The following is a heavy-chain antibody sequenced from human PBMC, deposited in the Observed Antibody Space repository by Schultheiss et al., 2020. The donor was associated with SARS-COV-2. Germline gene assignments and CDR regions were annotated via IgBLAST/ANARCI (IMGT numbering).Heavy chain of an antibody. J-gene: IGHJ6*02. CDR2: IWYDGSNK. CDR1: GFTFSNYG. D-gene: IGHD3-22*01. V-gene: IGHV3-33*01. Sequence: GGSLRLSCAASGFTFSNYGMYWVRQAPGKGLEWVAVIWYDGSNKYYADSVKGRFNISRDNSKNTLYLQMNSLRAEDTAVYYCAREMSYYDSSGYYGMDVWGQGTTVTVSS. CDR3: AREMSYYDSSGYYGMDV.